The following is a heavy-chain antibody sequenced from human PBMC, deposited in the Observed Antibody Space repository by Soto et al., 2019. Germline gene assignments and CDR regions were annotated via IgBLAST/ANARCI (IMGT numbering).Heavy chain of an antibody. CDR3: ARKGYSYGNYYYYGMDV. J-gene: IGHJ6*02. D-gene: IGHD5-18*01. V-gene: IGHV1-69*02. CDR1: GGTFSSYT. Sequence: PVKVSCKASGGTFSSYTISWVRQAPGQGLEWMGRIIPILGIANYAQKFQGRVTITADKSTSTAYMELSSLRSEDTAVYYCARKGYSYGNYYYYGMDVWGQGTTVTVYS. CDR2: IIPILGIA.